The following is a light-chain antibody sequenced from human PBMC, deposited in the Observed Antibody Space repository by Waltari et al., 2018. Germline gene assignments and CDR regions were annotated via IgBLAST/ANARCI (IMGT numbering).Light chain of an antibody. CDR1: QIIVHHSNNKTY. Sequence: DIVMTQSPDSLAVSLGERATINCKSSQIIVHHSNNKTYLAWYQQKSGQPPKVLIYWASTRDFGVPDRFSGSGSATDFTLTISSLQAEDVAVYYCQQYYSSPQTFGQGTKVEIK. J-gene: IGKJ1*01. CDR2: WAS. V-gene: IGKV4-1*01. CDR3: QQYYSSPQT.